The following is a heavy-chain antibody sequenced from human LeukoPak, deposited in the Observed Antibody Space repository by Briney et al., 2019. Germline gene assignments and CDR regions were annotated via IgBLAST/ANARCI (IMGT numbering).Heavy chain of an antibody. CDR3: VRSRDGYNYFDY. CDR2: INPSSGST. Sequence: ASVKVSCKASGYTFTSYYMHWVRQAPGQGLEWMGIINPSSGSTGYAQKFQGRVTMTRDTSTSTVYMDLSSLKSEDTAVYYCVRSRDGYNYFDYWGQGTLVTVSS. J-gene: IGHJ4*02. V-gene: IGHV1-46*01. D-gene: IGHD5-24*01. CDR1: GYTFTSYY.